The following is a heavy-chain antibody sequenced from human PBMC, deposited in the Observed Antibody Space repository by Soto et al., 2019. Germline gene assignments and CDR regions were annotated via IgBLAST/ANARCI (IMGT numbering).Heavy chain of an antibody. CDR3: ARLAPGTNYPFDY. D-gene: IGHD1-7*01. CDR1: GYSFTNQW. CDR2: IYPDDSDT. V-gene: IGHV5-51*01. J-gene: IGHJ4*02. Sequence: GESLKVSCKGSGYSFTNQWIGWVRQMPGKGLEWLGIIYPDDSDTKYSPSFQGQVTISADKSISSAYLQWSSLKASDTAVYYCARLAPGTNYPFDYWGQGTLVTVSS.